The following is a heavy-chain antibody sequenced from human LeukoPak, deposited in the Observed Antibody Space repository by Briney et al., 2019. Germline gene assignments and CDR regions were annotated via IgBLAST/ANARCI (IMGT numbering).Heavy chain of an antibody. J-gene: IGHJ4*02. D-gene: IGHD1-26*01. Sequence: SETLSLTCGVSGYSISSGYYWAWIRQPPGKGLEWIASMYHSGSTYYNPSLKSRVTISVDTSKNQLSLKLTSVTAADTAVYFCARTKSSGIVGATTHFEYWGQGTLITVSS. CDR3: ARTKSSGIVGATTHFEY. CDR2: MYHSGST. V-gene: IGHV4-38-2*01. CDR1: GYSISSGYY.